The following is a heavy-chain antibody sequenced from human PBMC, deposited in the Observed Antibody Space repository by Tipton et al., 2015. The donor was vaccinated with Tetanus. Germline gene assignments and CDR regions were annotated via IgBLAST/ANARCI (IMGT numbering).Heavy chain of an antibody. CDR2: INTHNGDT. J-gene: IGHJ4*02. D-gene: IGHD1-26*01. Sequence: QSGAEVKRPGASVKVSCKSSGYTFTGYDVSWVRQAPGQGLEWMGWINTHNGDTDYAQRFQGRVSMTTDTSTSTAYMELRGLRSEDTALYFCVRDKVGGITGFDHWGQGTLVTVSS. V-gene: IGHV1-18*01. CDR3: VRDKVGGITGFDH. CDR1: GYTFTGYD.